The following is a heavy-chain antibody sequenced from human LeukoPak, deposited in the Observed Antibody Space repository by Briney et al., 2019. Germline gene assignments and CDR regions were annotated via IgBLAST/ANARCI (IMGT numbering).Heavy chain of an antibody. CDR2: ISANNGDT. J-gene: IGHJ4*02. CDR1: GYTFNNYG. D-gene: IGHD5-12*01. CDR3: ASPLVATNNGVFDY. V-gene: IGHV1-18*01. Sequence: ASVKVSCKASGYTFNNYGITWVRQAPGQGLGWMGWISANNGDTNYAQKFQGRVTMTTDTSTNTAYMELRSLTSDDTAIYYCASPLVATNNGVFDYWGQGTLVTVSS.